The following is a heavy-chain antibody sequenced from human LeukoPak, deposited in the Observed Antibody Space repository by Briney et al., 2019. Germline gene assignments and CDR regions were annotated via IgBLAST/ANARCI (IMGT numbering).Heavy chain of an antibody. J-gene: IGHJ5*02. CDR1: GGSISSGDYY. D-gene: IGHD3-3*01. CDR3: ARESGYYPPSWFDP. CDR2: IYYSGST. Sequence: SETLSLTCTVSGGSISSGDYYWSWIRQPPGKGLEWIGYIYYSGSTYYNPSLKSRVTISVDTSKNQFSLKLSSVTAADTAVYYCARESGYYPPSWFDPWGQGTLVTVSS. V-gene: IGHV4-30-4*01.